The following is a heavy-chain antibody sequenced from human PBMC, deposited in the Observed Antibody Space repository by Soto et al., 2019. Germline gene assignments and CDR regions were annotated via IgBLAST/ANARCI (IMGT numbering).Heavy chain of an antibody. J-gene: IGHJ4*02. Sequence: QVQLVESGGGVVQPGRSLRLSCEASGFSFSRSGMHWVRQAPGKGLEWVAVIWYDGSIKYCADSVKGRFTISRDNSKNTLYLQMNSLRAEDTAVYYCARDGASVTTYFDYWGQGTLVTVSS. CDR3: ARDGASVTTYFDY. D-gene: IGHD4-17*01. CDR1: GFSFSRSG. V-gene: IGHV3-33*01. CDR2: IWYDGSIK.